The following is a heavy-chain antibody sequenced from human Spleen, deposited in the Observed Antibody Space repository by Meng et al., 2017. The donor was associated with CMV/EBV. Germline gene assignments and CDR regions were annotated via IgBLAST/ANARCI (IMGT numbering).Heavy chain of an antibody. CDR1: GFTFSSYW. V-gene: IGHV3-7*01. CDR2: IKQDGSEK. CDR3: ATDRGYFQH. Sequence: GESLKISCAASGFTFSSYWMSWVRQAPGKGLEWVANIKQDGSEKYYVDSVKGRFTISRDNAKNSLYLQMNSLRAEDTAVYYCATDRGYFQHWGQGTLVTVSS. J-gene: IGHJ1*01.